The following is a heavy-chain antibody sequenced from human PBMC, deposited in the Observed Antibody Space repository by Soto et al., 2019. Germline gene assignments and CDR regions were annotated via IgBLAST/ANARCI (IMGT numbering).Heavy chain of an antibody. CDR3: AKRGSSWSPFDY. J-gene: IGHJ4*02. D-gene: IGHD6-13*01. V-gene: IGHV3-23*01. Sequence: VGSLRLSCAASGFTFSSYAMSWVRRAPGKGLEWVSAISGSGGTTYYADSVKGRFTISRGNSKNTLYLQVNSLRAEDTAVYYCAKRGSSWSPFDYWGQGTQVTVSS. CDR2: ISGSGGTT. CDR1: GFTFSSYA.